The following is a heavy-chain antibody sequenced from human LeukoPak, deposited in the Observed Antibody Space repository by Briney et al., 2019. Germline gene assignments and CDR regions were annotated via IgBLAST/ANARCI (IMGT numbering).Heavy chain of an antibody. CDR3: ARVLRDLRDYYDSSGYYYGDAFDI. D-gene: IGHD3-22*01. J-gene: IGHJ3*02. Sequence: PSETLSLTCTVSGGSISSGDYYWSWIRQPPGKGLEWIGYIYYSGSTYYNPSLKSRVTISVDTSKNQFSLKLSSVTAADTAVYYCARVLRDLRDYYDSSGYYYGDAFDIWGQGTMVTVSS. CDR1: GGSISSGDYY. V-gene: IGHV4-30-4*01. CDR2: IYYSGST.